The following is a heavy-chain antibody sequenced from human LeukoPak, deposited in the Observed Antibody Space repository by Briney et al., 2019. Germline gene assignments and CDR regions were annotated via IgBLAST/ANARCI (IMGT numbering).Heavy chain of an antibody. Sequence: KPSETLSLTCTVSGGSTSSYYWSWIRQPPGEGLEWIGYVYYTGTTNYNPSLRSRVTMSIDTSKNQFSLKLTSVTAADTAVYYCASDFGGNWLDPWGQGTLVIVSS. CDR1: GGSTSSYY. V-gene: IGHV4-59*01. D-gene: IGHD4-23*01. CDR3: ASDFGGNWLDP. CDR2: VYYTGTT. J-gene: IGHJ5*02.